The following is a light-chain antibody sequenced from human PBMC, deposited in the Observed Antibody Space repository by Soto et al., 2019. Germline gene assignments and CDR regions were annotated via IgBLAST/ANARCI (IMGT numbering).Light chain of an antibody. J-gene: IGKJ1*01. Sequence: DIQMTPSPSTLSASVGDRVTITCRASQSMNSWLAWSHHKPGKAPKILICAASSFESGVPSRFSGSGSGTEITLRISSLQPDDFATYHCQHYNSYSEAFGQGTKVDIK. CDR1: QSMNSW. CDR3: QHYNSYSEA. V-gene: IGKV1-5*01. CDR2: AAS.